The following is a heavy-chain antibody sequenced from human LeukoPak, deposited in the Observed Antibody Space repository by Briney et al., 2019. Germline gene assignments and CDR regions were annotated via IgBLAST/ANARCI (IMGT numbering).Heavy chain of an antibody. CDR2: IRSKAYGGTT. CDR1: GFTFGDYA. J-gene: IGHJ4*02. V-gene: IGHV3-49*03. Sequence: GGSLRLSCTASGFTFGDYAMSWFRQAPGKGLEWVGFIRSKAYGGTTEYAASVKGRFTISRDDSKSIAYLQMNSLKTEDTAVYYCTRGGAVAGELNFDYWGQGTLVTVSS. D-gene: IGHD6-19*01. CDR3: TRGGAVAGELNFDY.